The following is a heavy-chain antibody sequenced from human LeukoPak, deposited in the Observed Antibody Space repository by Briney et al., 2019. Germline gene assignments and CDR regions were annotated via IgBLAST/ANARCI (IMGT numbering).Heavy chain of an antibody. J-gene: IGHJ4*02. CDR3: AKSYNGYESKPDY. V-gene: IGHV3-23*01. CDR2: ISNSGGRT. Sequence: GGSLRLSCAASGFTFSSYAMSWVRQAPGKGLEWVSSISNSGGRTFYTDSVKGRFTISRDNSKITLYLQMNSLRAEDTAVYYCAKSYNGYESKPDYWGRGTLVTVSS. CDR1: GFTFSSYA. D-gene: IGHD5-12*01.